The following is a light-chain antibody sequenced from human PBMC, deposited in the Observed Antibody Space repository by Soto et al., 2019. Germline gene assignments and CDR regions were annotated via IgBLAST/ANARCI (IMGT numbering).Light chain of an antibody. CDR3: ATWDDSLNGVV. CDR2: SNN. Sequence: QSVLTQPPSASGTPGQRVTISCSGSSSNVGRHGVNWYQHLPGAAPTLLIYSNNQRPSVVPDRLSGSTSGTSVSLTISVLQCEDEADHYCATWDDSLNGVVFGGGTQLTVL. CDR1: SSNVGRHG. V-gene: IGLV1-44*01. J-gene: IGLJ2*01.